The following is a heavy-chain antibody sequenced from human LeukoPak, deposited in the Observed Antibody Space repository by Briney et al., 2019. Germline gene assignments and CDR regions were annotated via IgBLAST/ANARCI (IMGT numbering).Heavy chain of an antibody. V-gene: IGHV4-31*02. Sequence: WIRQHPGKGLEWIGYIYYSGSTYYNPSLKSRVTISVDTSKNQFSLKLSSVTAADTAVYYCARDIVVVPAGIQKSHWFDPWGQGTLVTVSS. CDR2: IYYSGST. CDR3: ARDIVVVPAGIQKSHWFDP. D-gene: IGHD2-2*02. J-gene: IGHJ5*02.